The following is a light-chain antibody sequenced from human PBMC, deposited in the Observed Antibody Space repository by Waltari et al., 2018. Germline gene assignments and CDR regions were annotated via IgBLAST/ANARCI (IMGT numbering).Light chain of an antibody. CDR3: SSQSSNNVVL. V-gene: IGLV2-14*01. Sequence: QSALTQPVSVSGSRGQWVTILCTGTSNDVGGYNSVSWYQEHPGQAPRVIIYDVSDRPSGVSDRFSGSQSGNTASLNISGLQAEDEADYYCSSQSSNNVVLFGGGTKLTVL. CDR2: DVS. J-gene: IGLJ2*01. CDR1: SNDVGGYNS.